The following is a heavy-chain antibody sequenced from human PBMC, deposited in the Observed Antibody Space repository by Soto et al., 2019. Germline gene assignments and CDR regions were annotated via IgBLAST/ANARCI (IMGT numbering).Heavy chain of an antibody. CDR3: ARNRWAAVANDY. CDR2: MSYRGTT. Sequence: QVQLQASGPGLVKPSETMSLTCTVSGGSIRGYYWSWIRQPPGQGLEWIGYMSYRGTTSYNPALKSRVTISVDTSKTQFSLKQTSVTAADRAVYHCARNRWAAVANDYWGQGTLVIVS. D-gene: IGHD6-13*01. CDR1: GGSIRGYY. J-gene: IGHJ4*02. V-gene: IGHV4-59*01.